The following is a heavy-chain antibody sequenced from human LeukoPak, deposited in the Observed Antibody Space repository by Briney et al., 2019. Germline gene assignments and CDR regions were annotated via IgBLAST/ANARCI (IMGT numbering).Heavy chain of an antibody. CDR3: ARDREPRGFDY. CDR1: GYSISSVYY. D-gene: IGHD1-14*01. CDR2: FYHSGCT. J-gene: IGHJ4*02. Sequence: SETLSLTCTVSGYSISSVYYWGWIRQPPGKGLEWIGSFYHSGCTYYNPSLKSRVTISVDTSKNQSSLTLNSSTAADPAVYYLARDREPRGFDYWGQGTLGTVSS. V-gene: IGHV4-38-2*02.